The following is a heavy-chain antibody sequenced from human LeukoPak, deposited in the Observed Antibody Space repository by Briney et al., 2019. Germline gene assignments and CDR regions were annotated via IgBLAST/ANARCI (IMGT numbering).Heavy chain of an antibody. CDR1: GGSISSGGYY. Sequence: PSETLSLTCTVSGGSISSGGYYWSWIRQHPGKGLEWIGYIYYSGSTYYNPSLESRVTISVDTSKNQFSLKLSSVTAADTAVYYCAGSGYYKDWYFDLWGRGTLVTVSS. J-gene: IGHJ2*01. CDR2: IYYSGST. D-gene: IGHD3-3*01. V-gene: IGHV4-31*03. CDR3: AGSGYYKDWYFDL.